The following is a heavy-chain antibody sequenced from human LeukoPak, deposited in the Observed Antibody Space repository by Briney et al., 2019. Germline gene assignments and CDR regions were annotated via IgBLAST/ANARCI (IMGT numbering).Heavy chain of an antibody. D-gene: IGHD3-10*01. J-gene: IGHJ5*01. CDR2: ISSSSTYI. V-gene: IGHV3-21*01. CDR3: ARDRVVSGRFGEVAS. CDR1: GFTFSSYS. Sequence: GALRLSCAASGFTFSSYSMNWVRQAPGKGLEWVSFISSSSTYIYYADSVKGRFTISRADAKNSLYLQMSSLRADDTAVYYCARDRVVSGRFGEVASWGQGTLVTVSS.